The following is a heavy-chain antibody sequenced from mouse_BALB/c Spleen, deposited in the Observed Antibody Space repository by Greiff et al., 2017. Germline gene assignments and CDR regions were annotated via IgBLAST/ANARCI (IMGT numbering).Heavy chain of an antibody. V-gene: IGHV5-17*02. CDR3: ANNYGYDVGYAMDY. Sequence: EVQLVESGGGLVQPGGSRKLSCAASGFTFSSFGMHWVRQAPEKGLEWVAYISSGSSTIYYADTVKGRFTISRDNPKNTLFLQMTSLRSEDTAMYYCANNYGYDVGYAMDYWGQGTSVTVSS. CDR2: ISSGSSTI. CDR1: GFTFSSFG. J-gene: IGHJ4*01. D-gene: IGHD2-2*01.